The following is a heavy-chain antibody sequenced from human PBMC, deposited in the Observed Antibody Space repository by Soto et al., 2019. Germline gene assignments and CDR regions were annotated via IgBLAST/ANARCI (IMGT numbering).Heavy chain of an antibody. CDR2: ISPGNGNT. D-gene: IGHD6-13*01. CDR3: ARDLISTPGALFHF. J-gene: IGHJ4*02. Sequence: QVLLVQSGAEVKEPGASVKLSCKASGFTFARYVIHWVRQAPGQGLEWVEWISPGNGNTQYSQNFQNRVIVSWDTSATTVYMELSSLRSEDTALYYCARDLISTPGALFHFWGQGTLVTVSS. V-gene: IGHV1-3*01. CDR1: GFTFARYV.